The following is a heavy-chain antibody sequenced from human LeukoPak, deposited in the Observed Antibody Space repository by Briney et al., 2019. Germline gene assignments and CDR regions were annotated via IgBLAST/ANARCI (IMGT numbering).Heavy chain of an antibody. CDR2: IYYSGST. D-gene: IGHD3-22*01. CDR1: GDSISSSSYY. CDR3: ASSIRMIGRFDP. Sequence: PSETLSLTCTVSGDSISSSSYYWGWSRQPPGKGLEWLGSIYYSGSTYYNPSLKSRVTISVDTSKNQFSLKLSSVTAADTAVHYCASSIRMIGRFDPWGQGTLVTVSS. V-gene: IGHV4-39*07. J-gene: IGHJ5*02.